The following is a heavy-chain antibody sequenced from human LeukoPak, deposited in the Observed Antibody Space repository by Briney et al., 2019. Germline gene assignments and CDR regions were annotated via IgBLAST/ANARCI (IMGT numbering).Heavy chain of an antibody. CDR1: GYNFKGYY. CDR3: ARGGDHTRLHCWFDP. D-gene: IGHD4-11*01. V-gene: IGHV1-8*03. J-gene: IGHJ5*02. Sequence: ASVKVSCKASGYNFKGYYIYWVRQAPGQGLEWMGWMNPNSGNTGYAQKFQGRVTITRNTSISTAYMELSSLRSEDTAVYYCARGGDHTRLHCWFDPWGQGTLVTVSS. CDR2: MNPNSGNT.